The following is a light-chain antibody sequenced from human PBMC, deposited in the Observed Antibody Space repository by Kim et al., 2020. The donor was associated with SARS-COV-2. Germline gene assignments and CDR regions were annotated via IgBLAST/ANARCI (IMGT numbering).Light chain of an antibody. J-gene: IGLJ1*01. V-gene: IGLV2-14*01. CDR1: SSDVGGYNF. CDR3: SSYTSSYTFG. Sequence: QSALTQPASVSGSPGQSITISCTGTSSDVGGYNFVSWYQQQPGKAPKFLIYDVTEMPSGVSNRFSGSKSGNTASLTISGLQPEDEADYYCSSYTSSYTFGFGTGTKVTVL. CDR2: DVT.